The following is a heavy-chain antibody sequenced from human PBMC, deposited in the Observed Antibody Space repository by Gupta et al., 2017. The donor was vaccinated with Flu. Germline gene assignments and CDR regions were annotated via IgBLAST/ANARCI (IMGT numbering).Heavy chain of an antibody. D-gene: IGHD1-20*01. Sequence: WVRQAPGKGLEWVAIISYDGSNKYYADSVKGRFTISRDNSKNTLYLQMNSLRAEDTAVYYCARKDNWNYFDYWGQGTLVTVSS. J-gene: IGHJ4*02. V-gene: IGHV3-30-3*01. CDR2: ISYDGSNK. CDR3: ARKDNWNYFDY.